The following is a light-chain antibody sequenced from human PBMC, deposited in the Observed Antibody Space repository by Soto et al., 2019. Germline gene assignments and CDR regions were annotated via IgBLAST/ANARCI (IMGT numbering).Light chain of an antibody. CDR3: QSYDSSLSGWV. J-gene: IGLJ3*02. CDR2: GNN. CDR1: SSNIGAGND. Sequence: QSVLTQPPSVSGAPGQRVTIPCTGSSSNIGAGNDVHWYAQLPGTAPKLLIYGNNNRPSGVPDRLSGSKSGTSASLAITGLQAEDEADYYCQSYDSSLSGWVFGGGTKLTVL. V-gene: IGLV1-40*01.